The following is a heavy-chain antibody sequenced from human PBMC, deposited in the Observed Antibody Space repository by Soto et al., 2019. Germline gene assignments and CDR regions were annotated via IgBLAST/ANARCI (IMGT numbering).Heavy chain of an antibody. Sequence: PGGSLRLSCAASGFTFTRYGMNWVRQVPGKGLEWVSSISGDSSNIYYADSVKGRFTISRDNAKNSVDLQMNSLRAEDTAVYYCARGSYGSLYDYWGQGTLVTVSS. CDR2: ISGDSSNI. CDR3: ARGSYGSLYDY. D-gene: IGHD5-18*01. J-gene: IGHJ4*02. CDR1: GFTFTRYG. V-gene: IGHV3-21*01.